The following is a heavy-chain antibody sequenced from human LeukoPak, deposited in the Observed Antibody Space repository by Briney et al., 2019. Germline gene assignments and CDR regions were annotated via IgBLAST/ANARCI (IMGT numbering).Heavy chain of an antibody. CDR2: ISGSGGST. CDR1: GFTFSSYA. Sequence: GGSLRLPCAASGFTFSSYAMSWVRQAPGKGLEWVSAISGSGGSTYYADSVKGRFTISRDNSKNTLYLQMNSLRAEDTAVYYCAKTGGGHSSDYYYFYWGQGTLVTVSS. D-gene: IGHD3-22*01. V-gene: IGHV3-23*01. CDR3: AKTGGGHSSDYYYFY. J-gene: IGHJ4*02.